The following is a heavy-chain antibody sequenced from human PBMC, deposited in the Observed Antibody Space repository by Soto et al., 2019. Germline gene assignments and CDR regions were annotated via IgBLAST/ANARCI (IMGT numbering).Heavy chain of an antibody. CDR3: ARDVHVRLDYYFRSPLSFFFYGMDV. V-gene: IGHV1-46*01. J-gene: IGHJ6*02. CDR1: GYTFTSYY. D-gene: IGHD3-10*02. CDR2: INPSGGST. Sequence: ASVKVSCNASGYTFTSYYMHCVRQAPGQGLEWMGIINPSGGSTSYAQKFQGRVTMTSDTSTSAVYMELSSLRSEDTAVYYCARDVHVRLDYYFRSPLSFFFYGMDVWGRGTTVTV.